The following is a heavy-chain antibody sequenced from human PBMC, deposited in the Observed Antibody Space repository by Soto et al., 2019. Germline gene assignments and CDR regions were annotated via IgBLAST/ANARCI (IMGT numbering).Heavy chain of an antibody. CDR2: IYYSGST. D-gene: IGHD2-2*01. CDR3: PRDLSRNCSSTSCYCPFIAARLHLPWRFDY. J-gene: IGHJ4*02. V-gene: IGHV4-30-4*01. CDR1: GGSISSGDYY. Sequence: PSLTCTVSGGSISSGDYYWSWIRQPPGKGLEWIGYIYYSGSTYYNPSLKSRVTISVDTSKNQFSLKLSSVTAADTAVYYCPRDLSRNCSSTSCYCPFIAARLHLPWRFDYWGQGTLVTVSS.